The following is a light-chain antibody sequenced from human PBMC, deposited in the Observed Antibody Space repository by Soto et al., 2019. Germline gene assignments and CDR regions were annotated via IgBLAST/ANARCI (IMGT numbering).Light chain of an antibody. V-gene: IGKV1-39*01. J-gene: IGKJ2*02. CDR1: QSISTY. CDR2: AAS. Sequence: DIQMTQSPSSLSASVGDRVTITCRASQSISTYLNWYQQKVGKAPKLLIYAASSLQRGVPSRFSGSGSGTDFTLTITSLQLEDFATYYCHQSYSTPRTFGQGTKLEIK. CDR3: HQSYSTPRT.